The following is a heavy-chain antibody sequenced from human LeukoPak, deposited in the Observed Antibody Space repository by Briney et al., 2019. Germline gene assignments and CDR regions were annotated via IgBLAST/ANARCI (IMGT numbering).Heavy chain of an antibody. CDR1: GDSIRRNC. D-gene: IGHD3-10*01. V-gene: IGHV4-59*08. Sequence: SETLSLTCGISGDSIRRNCWSWIRHPPGKGLEWIGYIHYSGNTNYNPSLKSRVSISVDASKNQFSLKLTSVTAADTAVYYCAAYRSGTHYNSYYFDDWGQGTLVIVSS. CDR3: AAYRSGTHYNSYYFDD. CDR2: IHYSGNT. J-gene: IGHJ4*02.